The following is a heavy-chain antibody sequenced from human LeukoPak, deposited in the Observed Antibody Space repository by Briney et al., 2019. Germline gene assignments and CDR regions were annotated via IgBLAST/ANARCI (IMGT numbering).Heavy chain of an antibody. D-gene: IGHD4-17*01. CDR2: INPNSGGT. V-gene: IGHV1-2*02. J-gene: IGHJ5*02. CDR1: GYTFTSYY. Sequence: ASVKVSCKASGYTFTSYYMHWVRQAPGQGLEWMGWINPNSGGTNYAQKFQGRVTTTRDTSISTAYMELSRLRSDDTAVYYCARAMYDYGDPFDPWGQGTLVTVSS. CDR3: ARAMYDYGDPFDP.